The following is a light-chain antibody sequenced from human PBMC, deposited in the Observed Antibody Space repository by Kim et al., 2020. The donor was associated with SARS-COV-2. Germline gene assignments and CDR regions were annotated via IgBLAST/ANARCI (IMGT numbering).Light chain of an antibody. CDR1: QAISNY. CDR2: GAS. J-gene: IGKJ1*01. CDR3: QKYNSAPRT. Sequence: DIQMTQSPSSLSAFVGDRVTIACRASQAISNYLAWYQVKPGRVPRLLIYGASTLQSGVPSRFSGGGSGTEFTLTISNLQPEDVATYYCQKYNSAPRTFGQGTKVDIK. V-gene: IGKV1-27*01.